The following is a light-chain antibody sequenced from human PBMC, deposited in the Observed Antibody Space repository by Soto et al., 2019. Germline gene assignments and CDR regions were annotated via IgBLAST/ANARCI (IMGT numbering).Light chain of an antibody. CDR1: QSIGGQ. CDR3: QQRRDWPLT. V-gene: IGKV3-11*01. CDR2: DAS. J-gene: IGKJ4*01. Sequence: EIVLTQSPATLSLSPGERATLSCRASQSIGGQLAWYQQKPGQAPRLLIHDASSRATGIPARFGGSGFGTDFTLTITSLEPEDSAVYSCQQRRDWPLTFGGGTKVEIK.